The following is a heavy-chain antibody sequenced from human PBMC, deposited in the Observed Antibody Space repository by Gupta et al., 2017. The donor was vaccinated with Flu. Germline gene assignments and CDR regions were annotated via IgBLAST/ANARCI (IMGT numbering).Heavy chain of an antibody. CDR3: AARRKDLNWFDP. D-gene: IGHD1-14*01. J-gene: IGHJ5*02. V-gene: IGHV4-39*01. Sequence: QLQLQESGPGLAKPSETLSLTSTVSGVSISNSDFYSAWIRQPPGKGLECIGGIHHSGRTYYNPSLKNRVTMSVDTPKYQFSLKLSSVTAADTAVYYCAARRKDLNWFDPWGQGTLVTVSS. CDR2: IHHSGRT. CDR1: GVSISNSDFY.